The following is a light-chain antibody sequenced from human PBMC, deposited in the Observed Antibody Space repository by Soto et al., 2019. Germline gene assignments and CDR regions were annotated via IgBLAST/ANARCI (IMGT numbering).Light chain of an antibody. CDR3: QSSDSSLSAV. Sequence: VLTHPPSVSGAPGQRVTISCTGGSSNIGAGYDVHWYQQLPGTAPKLLISGNNNRPSGVPDRFSGSKSGTSASLAINGLQAEDEADYYCQSSDSSLSAVFGTGTKVTVL. CDR2: GNN. CDR1: SSNIGAGYD. J-gene: IGLJ1*01. V-gene: IGLV1-40*01.